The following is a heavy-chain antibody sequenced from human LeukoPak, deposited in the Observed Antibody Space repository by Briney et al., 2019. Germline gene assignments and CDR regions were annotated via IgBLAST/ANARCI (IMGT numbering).Heavy chain of an antibody. V-gene: IGHV3-30-3*01. CDR3: ARDQGIGGLGY. D-gene: IGHD3-10*01. CDR2: ISYDGSNK. CDR1: GFTFSSYA. J-gene: IGHJ4*02. Sequence: AGGSLRLSCAASGFTFSSYAMHWVRQAPGKGLEWVAVISYDGSNKYYADSVKGRFTISRDNSKNTLYLQMNSLRAEDTAVYYRARDQGIGGLGYWGQGTLVTVSS.